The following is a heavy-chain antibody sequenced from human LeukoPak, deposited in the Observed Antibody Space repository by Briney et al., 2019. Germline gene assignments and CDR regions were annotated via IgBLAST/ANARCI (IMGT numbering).Heavy chain of an antibody. CDR3: ASRKLGNDY. Sequence: SETLSLTCTISGGSVSDYYWSWIRQSPGKGLEWIGYIYYTGSTSYNPSLKSRVTISADTSKNEFSLKLNSVTAADTAVYYCASRKLGNDYWGQGTLVTVS. CDR2: IYYTGST. V-gene: IGHV4-59*02. D-gene: IGHD7-27*01. CDR1: GGSVSDYY. J-gene: IGHJ4*02.